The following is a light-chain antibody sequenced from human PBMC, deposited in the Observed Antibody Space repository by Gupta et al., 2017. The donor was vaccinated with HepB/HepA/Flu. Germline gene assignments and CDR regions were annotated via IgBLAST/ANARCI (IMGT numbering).Light chain of an antibody. CDR3: CSYAGSVGAVI. J-gene: IGLJ2*01. CDR2: EVN. CDR1: SSDVGTYNL. Sequence: QSALTQPASVSGSPGQSITMPCTGTSSDVGTYNLVSWYQQHPGKAPKLMIYEVNKWPSGVSNRFSGSKSGNTASLTISGLQTEDEATYYCCSYAGSVGAVIFCGGTKLTVL. V-gene: IGLV2-23*02.